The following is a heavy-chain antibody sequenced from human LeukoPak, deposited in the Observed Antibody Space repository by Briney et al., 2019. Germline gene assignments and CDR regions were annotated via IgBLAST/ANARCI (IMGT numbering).Heavy chain of an antibody. Sequence: PGPSLRLSCAAYGFTFSSYAMSWVRQAPGKGLEWVSAISGSGGSTYYADSVKGRFTISRDNSKNTLYLQMNSLRAEDTAVYYCAKGLYCTNGVCYTIGGYFDYWGQGTLVTVSS. V-gene: IGHV3-23*01. CDR2: ISGSGGST. D-gene: IGHD2-8*01. CDR1: GFTFSSYA. CDR3: AKGLYCTNGVCYTIGGYFDY. J-gene: IGHJ4*02.